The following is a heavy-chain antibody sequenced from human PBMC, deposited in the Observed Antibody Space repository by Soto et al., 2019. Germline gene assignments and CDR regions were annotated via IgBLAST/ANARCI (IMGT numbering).Heavy chain of an antibody. CDR2: IYYSGST. V-gene: IGHV4-59*01. J-gene: IGHJ6*03. Sequence: SETLSLTCTVSGGSISSYYWSWIRQPPGKGLEWIGYIYYSGSTNYNPSLKSLVTISVDTSKNQFSLKLSSVTAADTAVYYCARVVSVVPAAMPFYYYYYMDVWGKGTTVTVSS. D-gene: IGHD2-2*01. CDR1: GGSISSYY. CDR3: ARVVSVVPAAMPFYYYYYMDV.